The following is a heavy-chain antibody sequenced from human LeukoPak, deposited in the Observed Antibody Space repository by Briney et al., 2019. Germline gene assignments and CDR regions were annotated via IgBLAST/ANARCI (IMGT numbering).Heavy chain of an antibody. CDR1: GFTFTSYS. D-gene: IGHD3-16*02. CDR2: IISSVGST. J-gene: IGHJ4*02. Sequence: PVRSLRLSCAASGFTFTSYSMSWVRHAPGEGLEWVSAIISSVGSTYYAHSLKGRFTISRDNSKNTLYLQMNRLTAEDTALYYCAKHVSLSYVWGNYRVRGYYFDYWGQASLVTVSS. V-gene: IGHV3-23*01. CDR3: AKHVSLSYVWGNYRVRGYYFDY.